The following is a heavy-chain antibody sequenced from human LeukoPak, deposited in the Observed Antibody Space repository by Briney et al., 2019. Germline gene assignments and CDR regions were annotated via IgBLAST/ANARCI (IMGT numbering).Heavy chain of an antibody. CDR1: GGSISYYY. J-gene: IGHJ5*02. CDR2: IYYTGST. V-gene: IGHV4-59*01. D-gene: IGHD3-9*01. CDR3: ARGGTYNDILSFDP. Sequence: PSVTLSLTCTVSGGSISYYYWTWIRQSPGKGLEWIGQIYYTGSTYYNPSLKRRVTLSVDTPRNQFSLNLTSVTAADTAVYYCARGGTYNDILSFDPWGQGTPVTVSS.